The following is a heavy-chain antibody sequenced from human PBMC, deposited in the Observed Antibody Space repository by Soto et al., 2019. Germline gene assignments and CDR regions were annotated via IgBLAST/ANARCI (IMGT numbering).Heavy chain of an antibody. CDR2: IYNDGST. Sequence: EVQLVESGGGLTQPGGSLRLSCAVSGFTVSSNHVTWVRQATGKGLQWVSAIYNDGSTYYADSVKGRFTISRDNSKNTVFLQMNSLRAEDTAVYYCAGYGGNPVWGQGTLVTVSS. D-gene: IGHD4-17*01. CDR3: AGYGGNPV. V-gene: IGHV3-53*01. CDR1: GFTVSSNH. J-gene: IGHJ4*02.